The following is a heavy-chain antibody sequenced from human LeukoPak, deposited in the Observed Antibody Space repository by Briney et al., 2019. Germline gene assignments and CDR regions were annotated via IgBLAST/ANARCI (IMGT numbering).Heavy chain of an antibody. D-gene: IGHD1-14*01. V-gene: IGHV3-30*02. Sequence: GGSLRLSCAASGFTFSDSYMTWVRQAPGKGLEWVAFIRYDGNNKLYADSMKGGFTISRDNSKNTLYLHINSLRAEDTAVYYCVKDNPLDYWGQGTLVIVSS. CDR3: VKDNPLDY. CDR1: GFTFSDSY. J-gene: IGHJ4*02. CDR2: IRYDGNNK.